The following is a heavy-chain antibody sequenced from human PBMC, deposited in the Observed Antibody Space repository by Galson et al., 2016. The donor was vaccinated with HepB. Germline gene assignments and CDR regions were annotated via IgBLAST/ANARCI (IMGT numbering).Heavy chain of an antibody. D-gene: IGHD4-23*01. Sequence: SETLSLTCTVSGASVNIGSYYWSWVRQSPGKGLEWIAYIYYNGSAHYNPSLKSRVTISIATSRNQFSLKLNSVTAADTAVYYCARDSPGGHTGYSSYFYGVVDWGQGTTVTVSS. CDR3: ARDSPGGHTGYSSYFYGVVD. CDR2: IYYNGSA. CDR1: GASVNIGSYY. V-gene: IGHV4-61*01. J-gene: IGHJ6*02.